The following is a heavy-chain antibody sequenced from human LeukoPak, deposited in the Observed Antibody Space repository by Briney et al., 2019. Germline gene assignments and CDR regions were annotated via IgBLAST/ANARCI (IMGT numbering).Heavy chain of an antibody. CDR3: ASTPGDATSDAFDI. D-gene: IGHD2-15*01. CDR2: IYSGGST. Sequence: GGSLRLSCAASGFTVSSNYMSWVRQAPGKGLEWASVIYSGGSTYYADSVKGRFTISRDNSKNTLYLQMNSLRAEDTAVYYCASTPGDATSDAFDIWGQGTMVTVSS. J-gene: IGHJ3*02. CDR1: GFTVSSNY. V-gene: IGHV3-66*01.